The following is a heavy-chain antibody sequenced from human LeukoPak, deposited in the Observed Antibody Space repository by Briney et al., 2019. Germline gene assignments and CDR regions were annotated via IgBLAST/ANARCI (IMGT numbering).Heavy chain of an antibody. Sequence: GGSLRLSCAASGFTFDDYAMHWVRQAPGKGLEWVSGISWNSGSIGYADSVKGRFTISRDNAKNSLYLQMNSLRAEDTALYYCARRYFDYWGQGTLVTVSS. V-gene: IGHV3-9*01. CDR3: ARRYFDY. CDR1: GFTFDDYA. CDR2: ISWNSGSI. J-gene: IGHJ4*02.